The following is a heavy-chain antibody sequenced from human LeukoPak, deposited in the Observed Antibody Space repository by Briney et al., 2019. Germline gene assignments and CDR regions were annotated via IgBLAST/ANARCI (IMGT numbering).Heavy chain of an antibody. J-gene: IGHJ4*02. D-gene: IGHD5-24*01. V-gene: IGHV3-21*01. Sequence: GGSLRLSCAASGFTFSSYSMNWVRQAPGKGLEWVSSISSSSSYIYYADSVKGRFTISRDNAKNSLYLQMNSLRAEDTAVYYCARDRVEMATITGGFDYWGQETLVTVSS. CDR2: ISSSSSYI. CDR3: ARDRVEMATITGGFDY. CDR1: GFTFSSYS.